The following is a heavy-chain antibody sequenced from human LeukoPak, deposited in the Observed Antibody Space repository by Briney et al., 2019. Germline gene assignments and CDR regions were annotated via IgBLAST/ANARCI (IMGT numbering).Heavy chain of an antibody. Sequence: PGGSLRLSCAASGFTFSSYSMNWVRQAPGKGLEWVSSISSSSSYIYYADSVKGRFTISRDNAKNSLYLQMNSLRSEDTAVYYCARDHPTPNYYYGMDVWGQGTTVTVSS. CDR3: ARDHPTPNYYYGMDV. V-gene: IGHV3-21*04. CDR1: GFTFSSYS. J-gene: IGHJ6*02. D-gene: IGHD4-17*01. CDR2: ISSSSSYI.